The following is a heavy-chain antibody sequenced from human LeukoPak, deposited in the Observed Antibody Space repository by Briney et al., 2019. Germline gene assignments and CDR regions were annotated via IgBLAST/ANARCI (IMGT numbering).Heavy chain of an antibody. CDR3: ARESSYYDSSGYPFDY. J-gene: IGHJ4*02. V-gene: IGHV1-69*05. D-gene: IGHD3-22*01. CDR2: IIPIFGTA. CDR1: GGTFSSYA. Sequence: SVKVSCKASGGTFSSYAISWVRQAPGQGLEWMGGIIPIFGTANYAQKFQGRVTMTTDTSTSTAYMEVRSLRSDDTAVYYCARESSYYDSSGYPFDYWGQGTLVTVSS.